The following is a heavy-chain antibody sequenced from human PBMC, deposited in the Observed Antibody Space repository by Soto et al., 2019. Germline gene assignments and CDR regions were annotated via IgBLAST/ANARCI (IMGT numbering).Heavy chain of an antibody. CDR1: GFSFSTYW. CDR3: VRKAGASYMPDEYFQH. J-gene: IGHJ1*01. Sequence: EVQLVESGGGLVQPGGSLRLSCAASGFSFSTYWMHWVRQGPGKGLVWVSRIDHDGRSTSYADSVKGRFTISRDNAKNTLSLQMNSLKVEDTGVYYCVRKAGASYMPDEYFQHWGQGTLVTVSS. V-gene: IGHV3-74*01. CDR2: IDHDGRST. D-gene: IGHD2-2*01.